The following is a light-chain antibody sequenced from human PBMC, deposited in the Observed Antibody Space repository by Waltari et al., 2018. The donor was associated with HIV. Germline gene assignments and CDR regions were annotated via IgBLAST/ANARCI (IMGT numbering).Light chain of an antibody. J-gene: IGLJ2*01. CDR3: SSYKTRNSVV. CDR1: TSDFNANKY. V-gene: IGLV2-14*01. Sequence: QSALIQLASVSGSPGQSVTIPCTGTTSDFNANKYVSWYQQHPGRAPQPIICEVGYRPSGVSDRFSGSKSGSTASLTISGLQTEDEADYYCSSYKTRNSVVFGGGTELIV. CDR2: EVG.